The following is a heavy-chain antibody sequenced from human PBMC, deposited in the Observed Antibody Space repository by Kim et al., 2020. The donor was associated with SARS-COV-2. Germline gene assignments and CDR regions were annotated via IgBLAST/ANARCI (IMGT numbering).Heavy chain of an antibody. Sequence: KFQGRVTMTRDTSTSTVYMELSSLRSEDTAVYYCARGPRGYYDSSGYYLYWGQGTLVTVSS. D-gene: IGHD3-22*01. CDR3: ARGPRGYYDSSGYYLY. V-gene: IGHV1-46*01. J-gene: IGHJ4*02.